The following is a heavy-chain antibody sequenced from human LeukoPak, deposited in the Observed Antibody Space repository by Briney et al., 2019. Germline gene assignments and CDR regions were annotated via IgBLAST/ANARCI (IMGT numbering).Heavy chain of an antibody. CDR2: IWYDGSNK. CDR3: AKDTTGTTYYYMDV. CDR1: GFTFSSYG. J-gene: IGHJ6*03. V-gene: IGHV3-33*06. Sequence: GGSLRLSCAASGFTFSSYGMHWVRQAPGKGLEWVAVIWYDGSNKYYADSVKGRFTISRDNSKNTLYLQMNSLRAEDTAVYYCAKDTTGTTYYYMDVWGKGTTATVSS. D-gene: IGHD1-7*01.